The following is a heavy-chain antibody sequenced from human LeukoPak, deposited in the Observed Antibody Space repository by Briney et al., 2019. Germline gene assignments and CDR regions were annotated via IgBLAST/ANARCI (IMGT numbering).Heavy chain of an antibody. Sequence: PGGSLRLSCAASGFTFSSYGMHWVRQAPGKGLEWVAVISYDGSNKYYADSVKGRFTISRVNSKNTLYLQMNSLRAEDTAVYYCATSGWFDAFDIWGHGTMVTVSS. J-gene: IGHJ3*02. CDR1: GFTFSSYG. D-gene: IGHD6-19*01. CDR2: ISYDGSNK. V-gene: IGHV3-30*03. CDR3: ATSGWFDAFDI.